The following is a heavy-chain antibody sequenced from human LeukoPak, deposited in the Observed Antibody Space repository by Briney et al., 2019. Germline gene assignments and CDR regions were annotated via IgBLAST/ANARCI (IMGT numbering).Heavy chain of an antibody. D-gene: IGHD3-10*01. CDR1: GDFISSDYY. Sequence: KSSETLSLTCAVSGDFISSDYYWGWIRQPPGKGLGWIGSIYHSGRTYYNPSLKSRVTISVDTSKNQFSLKLSSVTAADTAMYYCARGTHYYGSNWFDPWGQGTLVTVSS. J-gene: IGHJ5*02. V-gene: IGHV4-38-2*01. CDR3: ARGTHYYGSNWFDP. CDR2: IYHSGRT.